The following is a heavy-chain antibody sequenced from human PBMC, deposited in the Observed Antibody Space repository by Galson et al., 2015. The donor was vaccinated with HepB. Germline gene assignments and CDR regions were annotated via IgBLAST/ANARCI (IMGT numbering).Heavy chain of an antibody. Sequence: SVKVSCKASGYNFATYYTHWVRQAPGHGLEWMGVINPSDGRTTYARKLQGRVTMTRDTSSSTVYMDLSSLRSYDTAVYCWERERVPGWARSGYFDYWGQGTPVTVS. CDR2: INPSDGRT. CDR3: ERERVPGWARSGYFDY. V-gene: IGHV1-46*04. J-gene: IGHJ4*02. D-gene: IGHD6-19*01. CDR1: GYNFATYY.